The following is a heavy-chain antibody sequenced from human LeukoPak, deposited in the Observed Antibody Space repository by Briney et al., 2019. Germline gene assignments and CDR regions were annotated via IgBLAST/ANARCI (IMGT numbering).Heavy chain of an antibody. CDR2: INHSGST. V-gene: IGHV4-34*01. CDR3: ARDKLSYAFDI. J-gene: IGHJ3*02. Sequence: SETLSLTCAVYGGSFSGYYWSWIRQPPGKGLEWIGEINHSGSTNYNPSLKSRVTISVDTSKNQFSLKPSSVTAADTAVYYCARDKLSYAFDIWGQGTMVTVSS. CDR1: GGSFSGYY. D-gene: IGHD3-16*02.